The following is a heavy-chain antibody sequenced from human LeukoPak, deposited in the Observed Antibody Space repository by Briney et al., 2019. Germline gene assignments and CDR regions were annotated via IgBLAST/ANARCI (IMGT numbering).Heavy chain of an antibody. CDR2: ISSSSSYI. J-gene: IGHJ4*02. D-gene: IGHD6-19*01. CDR3: ATTVAGTADY. Sequence: GGSLRLSCAASGFTFSSYSMNWVRQAPGKGLVWVSSISSSSSYIYYTDSVKGRFTISRDNAKNSLYLQMNSLRAEDTAVYYCATTVAGTADYWGQGTLVTVSS. V-gene: IGHV3-21*01. CDR1: GFTFSSYS.